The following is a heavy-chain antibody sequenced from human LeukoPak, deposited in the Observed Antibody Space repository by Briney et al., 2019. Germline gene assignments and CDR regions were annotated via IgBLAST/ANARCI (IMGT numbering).Heavy chain of an antibody. J-gene: IGHJ5*02. D-gene: IGHD3-10*01. CDR2: ISGSGGST. CDR1: GFTFSSYA. V-gene: IGHV3-23*01. Sequence: GGSLRLSCAASGFTFSSYAMSWVRQAPGKGLEWVSAISGSGGSTYYADSVKGRFTISRDNSKNTLYLQMNSLRAKDTAVYYCAKAPPTMVRGSNWFDPWGQGTLVTVSS. CDR3: AKAPPTMVRGSNWFDP.